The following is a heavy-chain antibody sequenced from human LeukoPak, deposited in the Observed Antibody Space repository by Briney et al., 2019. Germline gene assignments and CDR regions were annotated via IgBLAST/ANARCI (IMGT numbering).Heavy chain of an antibody. CDR1: GFIFNAYS. CDR2: ISSSSTI. CDR3: ARDADSDDYLDY. J-gene: IGHJ4*02. Sequence: GGSLILSCAASGFIFNAYSMNWVRQAPGKGLEWVSYISSSSTIYYADSVKGRFTISRDSAKNSLYLQMNSLRAEDTAVYYCARDADSDDYLDYWGQGTLVTVSS. V-gene: IGHV3-48*01. D-gene: IGHD1-26*01.